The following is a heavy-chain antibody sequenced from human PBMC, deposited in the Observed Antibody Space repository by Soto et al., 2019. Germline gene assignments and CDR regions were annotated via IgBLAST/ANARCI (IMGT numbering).Heavy chain of an antibody. Sequence: SETLSLTCAVYGYSIRSSDWWGWIRQPPGKGLEWIGYITHGGSTNYNPSLKRRVTMSVDPSKNQFSLNLTSVTAVDTAVYYCARMAVTTFYYYAMDVWGQGTTVTVS. CDR3: ARMAVTTFYYYAMDV. D-gene: IGHD6-19*01. V-gene: IGHV4-28*01. J-gene: IGHJ6*02. CDR2: ITHGGST. CDR1: GYSIRSSDW.